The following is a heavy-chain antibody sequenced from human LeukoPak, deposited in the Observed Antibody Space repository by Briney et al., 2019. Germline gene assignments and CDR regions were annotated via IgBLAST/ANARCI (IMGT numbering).Heavy chain of an antibody. CDR2: INHSGST. Sequence: PSETLSLTCAVYGGSFSGYYWSWIRQPPGKGLEWIGEINHSGSTNYNPSLKSRVTISVDTSKNQFSLKLSSVTAADTAVYYCARRRSGLDSSGRKLARGWYFDLWGRGTLVTVSS. CDR3: ARRRSGLDSSGRKLARGWYFDL. CDR1: GGSFSGYY. D-gene: IGHD3-22*01. V-gene: IGHV4-34*01. J-gene: IGHJ2*01.